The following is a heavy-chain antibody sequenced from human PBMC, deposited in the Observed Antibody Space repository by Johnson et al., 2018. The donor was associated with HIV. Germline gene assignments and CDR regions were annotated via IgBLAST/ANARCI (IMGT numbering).Heavy chain of an antibody. Sequence: VQLVESGGGLEQPGRSLRLSCEASGFTFDDYAMNWVRQAPGKGLEWVSGISWISGTIGYADSVKGRFTISRDNDKKSLYLQMDSLRAEDTALYYCAKDRIMVRGVIGAFDIWGQGTMVTVSS. CDR1: GFTFDDYA. J-gene: IGHJ3*02. V-gene: IGHV3-9*01. D-gene: IGHD3-10*01. CDR3: AKDRIMVRGVIGAFDI. CDR2: ISWISGTI.